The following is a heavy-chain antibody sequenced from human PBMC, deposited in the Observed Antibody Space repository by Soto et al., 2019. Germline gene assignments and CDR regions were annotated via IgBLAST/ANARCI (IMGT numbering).Heavy chain of an antibody. CDR1: GFTFSSYA. CDR3: AKRRAKSLPYNNPLRGYGMDV. Sequence: EVQLLESGGGLVQPGGSLRLSCAASGFTFSSYAMSWVRQAPGKGLEWVSAISGSGGSTYYADSVKGRFTISRDNSKNTLYLQMNSLRAEDTAVYYCAKRRAKSLPYNNPLRGYGMDVWGQGTTVTVSS. V-gene: IGHV3-23*01. CDR2: ISGSGGST. J-gene: IGHJ6*02. D-gene: IGHD1-1*01.